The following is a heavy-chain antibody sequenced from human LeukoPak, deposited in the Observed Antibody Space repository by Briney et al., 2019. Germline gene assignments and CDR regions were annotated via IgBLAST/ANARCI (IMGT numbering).Heavy chain of an antibody. CDR2: ISGSGGST. J-gene: IGHJ4*02. CDR3: AKQGSFGGVIVSDYFDY. CDR1: GFTFSSYA. D-gene: IGHD3-16*02. V-gene: IGHV3-23*01. Sequence: GGSLRLSCAASGFTFSSYAMSWVRQAPGKGLEWVSAISGSGGSTYYADSVKGRFTISRDNSKNTLYLQMNSLRAEDTAVYYCAKQGSFGGVIVSDYFDYWGQGTLVTVSS.